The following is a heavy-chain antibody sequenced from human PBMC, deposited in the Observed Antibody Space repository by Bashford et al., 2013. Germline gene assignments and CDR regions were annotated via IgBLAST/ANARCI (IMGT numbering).Heavy chain of an antibody. CDR3: ARDGRYSPLDRTSNWFDP. Sequence: SSETLSLTCAVSGDSISSGYYWAWIRQAPGKGLEWIGSIYHSGSTYYNPSLKSRVTISVDTSKNQFSLKLSSVTAADTAVYYCARDGRYSPLDRTSNWFDPWAREPWSPSPQ. D-gene: IGHD3-9*01. J-gene: IGHJ5*02. V-gene: IGHV4-38-2*02. CDR2: IYHSGST. CDR1: GDSISSGYY.